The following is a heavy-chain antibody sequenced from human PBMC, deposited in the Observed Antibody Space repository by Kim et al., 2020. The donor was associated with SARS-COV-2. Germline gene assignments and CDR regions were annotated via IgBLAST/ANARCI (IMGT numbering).Heavy chain of an antibody. D-gene: IGHD6-19*01. Sequence: GGSLRLSCAASGFTFSSYGMHWVHQAPGKGLEWVAVIWYDGSNKYYADSVKGRFTISRDNSKNTLYLQMNSLRAEDTAVYYCARASSGNDYWGQGTLVTVSS. CDR3: ARASSGNDY. J-gene: IGHJ4*02. CDR1: GFTFSSYG. V-gene: IGHV3-33*01. CDR2: IWYDGSNK.